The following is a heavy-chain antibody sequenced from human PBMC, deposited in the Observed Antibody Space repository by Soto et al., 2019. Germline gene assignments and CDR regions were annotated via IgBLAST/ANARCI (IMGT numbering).Heavy chain of an antibody. J-gene: IGHJ3*02. Sequence: SGPTLVNPTQTLTLTCTFSGFSLSTSGMCVSWIRQPPGKALEWLARIDWDDDKYYSTSLKTRLTISKDTSKNQVVLTMTNMDPVDTATYYCARMRVVVAATASDAFDIWGQGTMVTVSS. D-gene: IGHD2-15*01. CDR1: GFSLSTSGMC. CDR2: IDWDDDK. V-gene: IGHV2-70*11. CDR3: ARMRVVVAATASDAFDI.